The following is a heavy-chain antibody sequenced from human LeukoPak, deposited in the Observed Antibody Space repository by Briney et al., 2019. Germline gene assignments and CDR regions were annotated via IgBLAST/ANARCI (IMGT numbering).Heavy chain of an antibody. J-gene: IGHJ6*02. D-gene: IGHD6-13*01. Sequence: GGSLRLSCAASGFTFSSYAMSWVRQAPGKGLEWVGRIKSKTDGGTTDYAAPVKGRFTISRDDSKNTLYLQMNSLKTEDTAVYYCTTDGYSSSWYGGDYWYYGMDVWGQGTTVTVSS. V-gene: IGHV3-15*01. CDR3: TTDGYSSSWYGGDYWYYGMDV. CDR1: GFTFSSYA. CDR2: IKSKTDGGTT.